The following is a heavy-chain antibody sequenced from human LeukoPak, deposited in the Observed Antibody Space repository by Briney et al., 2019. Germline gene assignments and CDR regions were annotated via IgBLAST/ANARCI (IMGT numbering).Heavy chain of an antibody. CDR2: IYYSGST. J-gene: IGHJ4*02. CDR3: AREDPRVRSFDY. V-gene: IGHV4-59*12. Sequence: SETLSLTCTISGASIDSYYWSWIRQPPGNGLEWIGYIYYSGSTNDNPSLKSRVTISVDTSKNQFSLKLSSVTAADTAVYYCAREDPRVRSFDYWGQGTLVTVSS. D-gene: IGHD4-17*01. CDR1: GASIDSYY.